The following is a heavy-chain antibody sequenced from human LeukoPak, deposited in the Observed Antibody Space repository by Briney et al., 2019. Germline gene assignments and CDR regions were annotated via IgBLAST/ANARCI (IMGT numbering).Heavy chain of an antibody. V-gene: IGHV4-59*01. CDR1: GGSISSYY. D-gene: IGHD3-22*01. CDR3: ASLYYYDSSAQFDY. CDR2: IYYSGST. J-gene: IGHJ4*02. Sequence: PSEILSLTCTVSGGSISSYYWSWIRQPPGKGLEWIGYIYYSGSTNYNPSLKSRVTISVDTSKNQFSLKLSSVTAADTAVYYCASLYYYDSSAQFDYWGQGTLVTVSS.